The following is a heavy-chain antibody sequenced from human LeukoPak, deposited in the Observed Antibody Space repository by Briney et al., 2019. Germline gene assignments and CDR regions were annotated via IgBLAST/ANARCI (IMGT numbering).Heavy chain of an antibody. V-gene: IGHV1-2*02. J-gene: IGHJ6*02. CDR2: INPNSGGT. Sequence: ASVKVSCKASGYTFTGYYMHWVRQAPGQGLEWMGWINPNSGGTNYAQKFQGRVTMTRDTSISTAYMELSRLRSDDTAVYYCARDRTSIVVVPAAMYYYYGMDVWGQGTTVTVSS. CDR1: GYTFTGYY. D-gene: IGHD2-2*01. CDR3: ARDRTSIVVVPAAMYYYYGMDV.